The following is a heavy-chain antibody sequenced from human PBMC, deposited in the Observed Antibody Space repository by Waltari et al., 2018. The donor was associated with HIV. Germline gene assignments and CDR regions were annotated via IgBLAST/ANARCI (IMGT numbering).Heavy chain of an antibody. J-gene: IGHJ4*02. D-gene: IGHD3-22*01. CDR3: ARDSDGSGYDH. CDR2: IKWKGDSS. CDR1: GFTIEDYG. Sequence: VSLVGPGGGVVRPGEAPRLTSEVFGFTIEDYGTTRLRRRPGKGLEWVSNIKWKGDSSNYADSVKGRFTISRDNAKDSLYLQMNSLRGEDTAFYYCARDSDGSGYDHWGRGTLVTVSS. V-gene: IGHV3-20*03.